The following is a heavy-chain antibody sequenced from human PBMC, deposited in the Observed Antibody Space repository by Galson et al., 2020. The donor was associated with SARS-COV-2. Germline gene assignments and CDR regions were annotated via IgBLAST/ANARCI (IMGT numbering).Heavy chain of an antibody. J-gene: IGHJ6*02. D-gene: IGHD4-4*01. CDR2: ISSSSSYI. CDR1: GFTFSSYS. Sequence: GGSLRLSCAASGFTFSSYSMNWVRQAPGKGLEWVSSISSSSSYIFYADSVEGQFTISRDNAKNSLYLQMNSLRAEDTAVYYCARDLTKPRYYYYGMDVWGQGTTVTVSS. V-gene: IGHV3-21*01. CDR3: ARDLTKPRYYYYGMDV.